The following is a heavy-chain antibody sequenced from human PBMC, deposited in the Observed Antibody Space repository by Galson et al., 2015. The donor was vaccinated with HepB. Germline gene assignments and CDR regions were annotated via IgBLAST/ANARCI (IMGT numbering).Heavy chain of an antibody. D-gene: IGHD3-10*01. CDR2: INPSLGTT. Sequence: SVKVSCKASGYTFTNYYINWVRQAPGQGLEWMGVINPSLGTTTYAQKFQGRVTMTGDTSTSTVYMELSSLRSEDTAVYYCARVGVVVRGSIGLGGLDVWGQGTTVTVSS. J-gene: IGHJ6*02. CDR3: ARVGVVVRGSIGLGGLDV. CDR1: GYTFTNYY. V-gene: IGHV1-46*01.